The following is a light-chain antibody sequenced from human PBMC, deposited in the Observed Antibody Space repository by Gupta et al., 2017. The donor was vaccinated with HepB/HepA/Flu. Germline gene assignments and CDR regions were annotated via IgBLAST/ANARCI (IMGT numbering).Light chain of an antibody. V-gene: IGKV3-20*01. J-gene: IGKJ4*01. CDR2: GAS. CDR3: QQYNNSPPVT. Sequence: EIVLTQSPGTLSLSPGERATLSCRASESVSSNYLAWYQQKPGQATRLLIYGASTRAAGLPDRFSGSWSGTYFTLTISRRDPEDFAFYYCQQYNNSPPVTFGGGTRVDIK. CDR1: ESVSSNY.